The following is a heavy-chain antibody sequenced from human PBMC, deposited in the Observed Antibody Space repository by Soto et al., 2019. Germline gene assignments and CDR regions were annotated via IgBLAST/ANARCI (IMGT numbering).Heavy chain of an antibody. CDR2: INPNSGGT. CDR3: SRGSVLRYFDWLTDDAFDI. J-gene: IGHJ3*02. Sequence: ASVKVSCKASGYIFTDYYRHWVRQAPGQELGWMGRINPNSGGTNYAQKFQGRVTMTRDTSTSTVYMELSSLRSEDTAVYYCSRGSVLRYFDWLTDDAFDIWGQGTMVTVSS. D-gene: IGHD3-9*01. V-gene: IGHV1-2*06. CDR1: GYIFTDYY.